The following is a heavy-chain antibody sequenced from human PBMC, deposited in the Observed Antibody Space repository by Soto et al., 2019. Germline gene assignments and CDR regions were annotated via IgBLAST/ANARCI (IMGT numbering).Heavy chain of an antibody. V-gene: IGHV3-30*18. CDR1: GFTFSSYG. D-gene: IGHD6-19*01. J-gene: IGHJ4*02. Sequence: GGSLRLSCAASGFTFSSYGMNWVRQAPGKGLEWVAVISYDGSNKYYADSVKGRFTISRDNSKNTLYLQMNSLRAEDTAVYYCAKDLELAGIAVAGKGGFDYWGQGTLVTVSS. CDR3: AKDLELAGIAVAGKGGFDY. CDR2: ISYDGSNK.